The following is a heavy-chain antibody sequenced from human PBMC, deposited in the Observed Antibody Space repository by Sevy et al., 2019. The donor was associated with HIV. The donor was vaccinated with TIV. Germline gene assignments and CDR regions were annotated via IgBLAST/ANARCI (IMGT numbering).Heavy chain of an antibody. V-gene: IGHV3-74*01. CDR3: APPRFDF. J-gene: IGHJ4*01. CDR1: GFDFSSHW. Sequence: GGSLRLSCEASGFDFSSHWMQWVRQAPGKGLVWVSRMNTNGSSTNYADSVKGRFTISRDNAKNTLYLEMNNLGDDDTALYYCAPPRFDFWGPGTLVTVSS. CDR2: MNTNGSST.